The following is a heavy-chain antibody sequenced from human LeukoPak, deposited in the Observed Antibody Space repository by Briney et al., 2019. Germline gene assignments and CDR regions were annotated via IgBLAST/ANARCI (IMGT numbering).Heavy chain of an antibody. J-gene: IGHJ4*02. CDR2: ISGSGGST. D-gene: IGHD2-21*01. V-gene: IGHV3-23*01. Sequence: GGSLRLSCAASGFTFSSYAMSWVRQAPGKGLEWVSAISGSGGSTYYADPVKGRFTISRDNSKNTLYLQMNSLRAEDTAVFYCATEKGDSPDYWGQGTLVTVSS. CDR3: ATEKGDSPDY. CDR1: GFTFSSYA.